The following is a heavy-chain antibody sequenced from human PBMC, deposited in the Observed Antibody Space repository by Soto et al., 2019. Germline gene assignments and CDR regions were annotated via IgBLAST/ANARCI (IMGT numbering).Heavy chain of an antibody. CDR1: GYTFTSYY. V-gene: IGHV1-46*01. D-gene: IGHD3-22*01. CDR2: INPSGGST. J-gene: IGHJ6*02. CDR3: ARGTLITMIVGDYYYGLDV. Sequence: ASVNVSCKASGYTFTSYYMHWVRQAPGQGLEWMGIINPSGGSTSYAQKFQGRVTMTRDTSTSTVYMELSSLRSEDTAVYYCARGTLITMIVGDYYYGLDVWGQGTTVTVSS.